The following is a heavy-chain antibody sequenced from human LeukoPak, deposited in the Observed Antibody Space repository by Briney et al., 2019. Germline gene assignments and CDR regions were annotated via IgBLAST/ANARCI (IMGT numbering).Heavy chain of an antibody. Sequence: ASVKVSCKASGYTFTSYGISWVRQAPGQGLEWMGWISAYNGNTNYAQKLQGRVTMTTDTSTSTAYMELRSLRSDDTAVYYCARDSGDCGGDCYSVGGDYWGQGTLVTVS. D-gene: IGHD2-21*02. CDR3: ARDSGDCGGDCYSVGGDY. V-gene: IGHV1-18*01. CDR1: GYTFTSYG. CDR2: ISAYNGNT. J-gene: IGHJ4*02.